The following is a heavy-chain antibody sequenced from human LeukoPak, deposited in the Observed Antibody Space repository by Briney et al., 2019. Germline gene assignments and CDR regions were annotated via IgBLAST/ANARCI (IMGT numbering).Heavy chain of an antibody. CDR3: ARVLYYYDSSGYHGYDAFDT. V-gene: IGHV1-2*02. D-gene: IGHD3-22*01. CDR1: GYTFTGYY. J-gene: IGHJ3*02. Sequence: ASVKVSCKASGYTFTGYYMHWVRQAPGQGLEWMGWINPNSGGTNYAQKFQGRVTMTRDTSISTAYMELSRLRSDDTAVYYCARVLYYYDSSGYHGYDAFDTWGQGTMVTVSS. CDR2: INPNSGGT.